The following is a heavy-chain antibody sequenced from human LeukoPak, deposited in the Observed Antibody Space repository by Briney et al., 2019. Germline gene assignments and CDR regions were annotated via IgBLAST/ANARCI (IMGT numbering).Heavy chain of an antibody. CDR2: ISGSGGST. CDR1: GFTFSSYA. J-gene: IGHJ4*02. Sequence: GGSLRLSCAASGFTFSSYAMSWVRQAPGKGLEWVSVISGSGGSTNYADSVKGRFTISRDNSKNTLYLQMKSLRAEDTAVYYCVKDLASSGWYLVFDYWGQGTLVTVSS. CDR3: VKDLASSGWYLVFDY. V-gene: IGHV3-23*01. D-gene: IGHD6-19*01.